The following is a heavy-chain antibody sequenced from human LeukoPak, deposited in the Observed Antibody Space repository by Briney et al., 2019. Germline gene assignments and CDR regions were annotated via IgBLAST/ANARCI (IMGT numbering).Heavy chain of an antibody. J-gene: IGHJ4*02. CDR3: VKDIMRSGQLPKTFDS. Sequence: GGSLRLSCAASGFTFSSYCMNWVRQAPGKGLEWGSSISSSGTYIYYADSVKGRFTISRDIGKNSLYLHMNNLKAEDTAVYYCVKDIMRSGQLPKTFDSWGQGTLVTVSS. D-gene: IGHD2-2*01. V-gene: IGHV3-21*01. CDR1: GFTFSSYC. CDR2: ISSSGTYI.